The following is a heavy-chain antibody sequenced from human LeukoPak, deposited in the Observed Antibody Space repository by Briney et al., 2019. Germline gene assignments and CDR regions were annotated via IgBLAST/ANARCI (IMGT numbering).Heavy chain of an antibody. V-gene: IGHV3-9*01. CDR3: AILSSSGRYSNFDY. CDR2: ISWNSGSI. D-gene: IGHD3-10*01. J-gene: IGHJ4*02. CDR1: GFTFDDYA. Sequence: GGSLRLSCAASGFTFDDYALHWVRQAPGKGLEWVSGISWNSGSIGYADSVKGRFTVSRDNAKNSLYLQVNSLRVEDTALYYCAILSSSGRYSNFDYWGQGTLVTVSS.